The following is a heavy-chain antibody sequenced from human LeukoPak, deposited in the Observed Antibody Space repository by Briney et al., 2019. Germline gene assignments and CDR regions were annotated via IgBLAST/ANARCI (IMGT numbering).Heavy chain of an antibody. J-gene: IGHJ3*02. V-gene: IGHV3-23*01. Sequence: GGSLRLSCTASGFTFSRKGMSWVRQAPGKGLEWVSAISGSGGSTYYADSVKGRFTISRDNSKNTLYLQMNSLRAEDTAVYYCAKEGYSSGWSDAFDIWGQGTTVTVSS. CDR2: ISGSGGST. CDR3: AKEGYSSGWSDAFDI. CDR1: GFTFSRKG. D-gene: IGHD6-19*01.